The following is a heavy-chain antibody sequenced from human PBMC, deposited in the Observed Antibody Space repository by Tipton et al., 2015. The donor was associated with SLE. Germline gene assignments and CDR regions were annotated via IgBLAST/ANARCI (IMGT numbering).Heavy chain of an antibody. CDR1: GFSVSNNY. Sequence: GSLRLSCAASGFSVSNNYVYWVGQAPGKGLEWVSGIYSDGTTYYEDSVKGRFTISRDNSQNTLYLQMNSLRAEDTAVYYCASLTTGWGQGTLVTVS. CDR2: IYSDGTT. D-gene: IGHD1-1*01. J-gene: IGHJ4*02. CDR3: ASLTTG. V-gene: IGHV3-53*01.